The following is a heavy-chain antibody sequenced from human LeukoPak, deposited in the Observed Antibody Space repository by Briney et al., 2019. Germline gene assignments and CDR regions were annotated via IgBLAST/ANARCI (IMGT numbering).Heavy chain of an antibody. J-gene: IGHJ4*02. CDR3: AQSYSGRIFDY. CDR1: GFTFNTFW. Sequence: GGSLRLSCVASGFTFNTFWMSWVRQAPGKGLEWVANIKEDGSNKYYADSVKGRFTISRDNSKNTLYLQMNSLRAEDTAVYYCAQSYSGRIFDYWGQGTLVTVSS. V-gene: IGHV3-7*01. D-gene: IGHD2-15*01. CDR2: IKEDGSNK.